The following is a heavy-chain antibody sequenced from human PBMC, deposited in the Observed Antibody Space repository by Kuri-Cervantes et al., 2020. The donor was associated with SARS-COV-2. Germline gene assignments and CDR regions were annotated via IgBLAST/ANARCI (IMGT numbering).Heavy chain of an antibody. J-gene: IGHJ4*02. CDR3: AKSLAYCGRGCYWAFDY. V-gene: IGHV3-23*01. D-gene: IGHD2-21*02. CDR1: GFMFMNYD. CDR2: ISGSGTGT. Sequence: GGSLRLSCKGSGFMFMNYDMGWVRQAPGRGLEWVSIISGSGTGTYFADSVEGRFTMSRDNYKNTVFLQMNSLTADDTAVYYCAKSLAYCGRGCYWAFDYWGQGALVTVSS.